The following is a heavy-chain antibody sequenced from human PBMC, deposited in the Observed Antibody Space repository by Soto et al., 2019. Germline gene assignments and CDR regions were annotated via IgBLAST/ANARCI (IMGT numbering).Heavy chain of an antibody. J-gene: IGHJ6*02. D-gene: IGHD6-19*01. CDR3: ARGLGGSGHETYYYYGMDV. CDR2: VIPIFGTA. V-gene: IGHV1-69*13. CDR1: GGTFSSYA. Sequence: GASVKVSCKASGGTFSSYAISWVRQAPGQGLEWMGGVIPIFGTANYAQKFQGRVTITADESTSTAYMELSSLRSEDTAVYYCARGLGGSGHETYYYYGMDVWGQGTTVTVSS.